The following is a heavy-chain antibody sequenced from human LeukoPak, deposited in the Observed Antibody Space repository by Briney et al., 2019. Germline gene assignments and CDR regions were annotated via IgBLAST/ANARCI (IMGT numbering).Heavy chain of an antibody. CDR3: ARQTISGSYSGSAFDI. J-gene: IGHJ3*02. Sequence: GESLKISCKGSGYSFTTYWIGWVRQMPGKGLEWMGIIYPGDSDTRYSPSFQGQVTISADKSISTAYLQWSSLKASDTALYYCARQTISGSYSGSAFDIWGQGTMVTVSS. CDR2: IYPGDSDT. V-gene: IGHV5-51*01. D-gene: IGHD1-26*01. CDR1: GYSFTTYW.